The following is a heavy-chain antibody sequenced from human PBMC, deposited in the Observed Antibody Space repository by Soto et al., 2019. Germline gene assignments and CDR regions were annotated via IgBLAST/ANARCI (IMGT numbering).Heavy chain of an antibody. CDR3: ARIEIATIYAFDI. J-gene: IGHJ3*02. CDR2: MNPNSGNT. D-gene: IGHD5-12*01. V-gene: IGHV1-8*01. CDR1: GYTFTSYD. Sequence: ASVKVSCKASGYTFTSYDINWVRQATGQGLEWMGWMNPNSGNTGYAQKFQGRVTMTRNTSISTAYMELSSLRSEDTAVYYCARIEIATIYAFDIWGQGTMVTVSS.